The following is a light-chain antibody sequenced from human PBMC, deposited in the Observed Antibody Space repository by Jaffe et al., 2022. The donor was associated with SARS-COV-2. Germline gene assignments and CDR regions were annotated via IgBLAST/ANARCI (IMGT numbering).Light chain of an antibody. V-gene: IGLV1-44*01. CDR3: AAWDASLHGYV. Sequence: QSVLTQPPSASGTPGQRVTISCSGSSSNIGTNVVNWYHQLPGTAPKLLIYSNNQRPSGLPNRFSGSKSGTSASLAISGLQSEDEADYYCAAWDASLHGYVFGTGTKVTVL. J-gene: IGLJ1*01. CDR2: SNN. CDR1: SSNIGTNV.